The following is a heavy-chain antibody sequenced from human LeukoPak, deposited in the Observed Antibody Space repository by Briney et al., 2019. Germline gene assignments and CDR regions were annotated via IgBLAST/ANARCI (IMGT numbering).Heavy chain of an antibody. D-gene: IGHD3-10*02. CDR2: IIPIFGTA. Sequence: SVKVSCKASGGTFSSYAISWVRQAPGQGLEWMGGIIPIFGTANYAQKFQGRVTITADESTSTAYMELSSLRSEDTAVYYCARLDVRGLRGPYYYYYYMDVWGKGTTVTVSS. J-gene: IGHJ6*03. V-gene: IGHV1-69*13. CDR3: ARLDVRGLRGPYYYYYYMDV. CDR1: GGTFSSYA.